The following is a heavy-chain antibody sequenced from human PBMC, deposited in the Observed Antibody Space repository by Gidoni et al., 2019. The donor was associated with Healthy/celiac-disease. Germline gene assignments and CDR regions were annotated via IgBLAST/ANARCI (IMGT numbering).Heavy chain of an antibody. CDR3: AKAPVAGLRGHFDY. V-gene: IGHV3-23*01. Sequence: EVQLLESGGGLVQPGGSMRLSGAASGFTFSSYAMRWVRQAPGKGLEWVSAISGSGGSTYYADSVKGRFTISRDNSKNTLYLQMNSLRAEDTAVYYCAKAPVAGLRGHFDYWGQGTLVTVSS. CDR1: GFTFSSYA. J-gene: IGHJ4*02. CDR2: ISGSGGST. D-gene: IGHD6-19*01.